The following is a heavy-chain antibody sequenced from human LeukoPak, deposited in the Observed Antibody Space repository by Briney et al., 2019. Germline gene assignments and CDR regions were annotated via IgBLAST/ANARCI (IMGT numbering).Heavy chain of an antibody. Sequence: QPGGSLCLSCSASGFTFSIYAMHWVRQAPGKGLEYVSAISSSGGGTYYADSVKGRFTISRDNSKNPLYLQMSSLRAEDTAVYYCVKRINGDEGWLDYWGQGTLVTVSS. D-gene: IGHD4-17*01. V-gene: IGHV3-64D*09. CDR3: VKRINGDEGWLDY. J-gene: IGHJ4*02. CDR2: ISSSGGGT. CDR1: GFTFSIYA.